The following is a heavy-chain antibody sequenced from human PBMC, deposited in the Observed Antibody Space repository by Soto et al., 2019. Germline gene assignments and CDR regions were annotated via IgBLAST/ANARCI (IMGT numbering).Heavy chain of an antibody. CDR1: GFTFSNYA. D-gene: IGHD4-4*01. V-gene: IGHV3-23*01. Sequence: SGGSLRLSCAASGFTFSNYALSWVRLAPGKGLEWVSLISGSGASTYYADSVKGRFTISRDNSKNTLYLQMNNLGAEYTAEYYCAKALHSRNWFDPWGQATLVSVSS. CDR2: ISGSGAST. J-gene: IGHJ5*02. CDR3: AKALHSRNWFDP.